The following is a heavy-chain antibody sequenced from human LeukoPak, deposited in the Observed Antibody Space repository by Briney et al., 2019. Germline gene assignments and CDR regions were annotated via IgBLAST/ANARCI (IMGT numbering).Heavy chain of an antibody. CDR2: IYTNGST. CDR3: AREGGRYYYDSSGYYPLDY. J-gene: IGHJ4*02. CDR1: GGSISSYY. D-gene: IGHD3-22*01. V-gene: IGHV4-4*07. Sequence: SETLSLTCTVSGGSISSYYWSWIRQPAGKGLEWIGRIYTNGSTNYNPSLKSRVTMSVDTPKNQFSLKLSSVTAADTAVYYCAREGGRYYYDSSGYYPLDYWGQGTLVTVSS.